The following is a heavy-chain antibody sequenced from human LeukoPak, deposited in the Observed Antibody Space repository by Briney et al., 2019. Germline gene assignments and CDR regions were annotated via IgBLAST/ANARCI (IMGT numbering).Heavy chain of an antibody. J-gene: IGHJ4*02. CDR3: ARDLQPYTVTTYYFDY. Sequence: ASVKVSCKASGYTFTGYYMHWVRQAPGQGLEWMGWINPNSGGTNYAQKFQGRVTMTRDTSISTAYMELSRLRSDDTAVYYCARDLQPYTVTTYYFDYWGQGTLVTASS. CDR2: INPNSGGT. CDR1: GYTFTGYY. D-gene: IGHD4-17*01. V-gene: IGHV1-2*02.